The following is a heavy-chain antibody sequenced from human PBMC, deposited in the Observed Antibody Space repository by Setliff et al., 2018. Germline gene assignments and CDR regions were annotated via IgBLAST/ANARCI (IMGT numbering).Heavy chain of an antibody. V-gene: IGHV4-4*07. D-gene: IGHD3-22*01. J-gene: IGHJ4*02. CDR2: IYIGGSA. CDR1: GGSINEYY. CDR3: ARESRYYYDNLGTLDY. Sequence: SETLSLTCSVSGGSINEYYWSWFRQPAGKGLEWIGHIYIGGSANYNPSLRSRVTISLDTSKNQFSLKLSSVTAADTAVYYCARESRYYYDNLGTLDYWGQGTLVTVSS.